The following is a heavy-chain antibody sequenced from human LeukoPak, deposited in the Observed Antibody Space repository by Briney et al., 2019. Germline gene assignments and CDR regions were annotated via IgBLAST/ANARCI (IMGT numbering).Heavy chain of an antibody. CDR2: ISYDGSNK. CDR1: GFTFNSYS. J-gene: IGHJ4*02. CDR3: AKEGGSWIQLWYFDY. D-gene: IGHD5-18*01. V-gene: IGHV3-30*18. Sequence: GGSLRLSCVASGFTFNSYSMNWVRQAPGKGLEWVAVISYDGSNKYYADSVKGRFTISRDNSKNTLYLQMNSLRAEDTAVYYCAKEGGSWIQLWYFDYWGQGTLVTVSS.